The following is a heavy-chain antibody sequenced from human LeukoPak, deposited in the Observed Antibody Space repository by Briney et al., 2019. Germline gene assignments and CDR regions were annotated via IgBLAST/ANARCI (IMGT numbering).Heavy chain of an antibody. CDR3: ARDRDDYPDY. CDR2: ISSSGSTI. D-gene: IGHD5-24*01. Sequence: PGGSLRLSCAASGFTFSDYYMSWIRQAPGKGLEWVSCISSSGSTIYYEDSVKVRFTISSDNAKSSLYLQMNSLRAEDTAVYYCARDRDDYPDYWGQGTLVTVS. J-gene: IGHJ4*02. V-gene: IGHV3-11*04. CDR1: GFTFSDYY.